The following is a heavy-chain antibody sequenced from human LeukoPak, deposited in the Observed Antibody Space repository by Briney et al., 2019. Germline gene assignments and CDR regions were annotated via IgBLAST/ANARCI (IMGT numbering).Heavy chain of an antibody. V-gene: IGHV1-24*01. CDR3: ARDRSRTYYYGSGSYD. D-gene: IGHD3-10*01. J-gene: IGHJ4*02. CDR2: FDPEDGET. CDR1: GYTLTELS. Sequence: ASVKVSCKVSGYTLTELSMHWVRQAPGKGLEWMGGFDPEDGETIYAQKFQGRVTMTTDTSTSTAYMELRSLRSDDTAVYYCARDRSRTYYYGSGSYDWGQGTLVTVSS.